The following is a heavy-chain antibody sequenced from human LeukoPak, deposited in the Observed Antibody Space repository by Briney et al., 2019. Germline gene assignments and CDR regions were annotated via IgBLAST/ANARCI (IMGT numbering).Heavy chain of an antibody. CDR3: ARGLRFLEWNQIGHNWFDP. J-gene: IGHJ5*02. Sequence: PSETLSLTCTVSGGSISSSSYYWGWIRQPPGKGLEWIGSIYYSGSTYYNPSLKSRVTISVDTSKNQLSLKLSSVTAADTAVYYCARGLRFLEWNQIGHNWFDPWGQGTLVTVSS. CDR2: IYYSGST. V-gene: IGHV4-39*07. CDR1: GGSISSSSYY. D-gene: IGHD3-3*01.